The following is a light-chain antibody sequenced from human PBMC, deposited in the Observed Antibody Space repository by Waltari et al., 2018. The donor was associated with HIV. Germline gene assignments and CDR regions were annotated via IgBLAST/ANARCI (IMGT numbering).Light chain of an antibody. CDR1: SSNIGSSP. V-gene: IGLV1-44*01. J-gene: IGLJ2*01. CDR2: INY. Sequence: QSVLTQPPSASGTPGQRVTISCSGSSSNIGSSPVNWYQQLPGTAPKLLMYINYRWPSGVPDRFSGSKSGTSASLAISGLQSEDEADYFCAAWDDSLKGVVFGGGTKLTVL. CDR3: AAWDDSLKGVV.